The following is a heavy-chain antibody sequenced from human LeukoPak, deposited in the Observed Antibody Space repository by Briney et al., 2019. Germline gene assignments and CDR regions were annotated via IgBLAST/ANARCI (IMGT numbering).Heavy chain of an antibody. CDR3: AELGITMIGGV. CDR1: GFIFNIYE. V-gene: IGHV3-48*03. D-gene: IGHD3-10*02. CDR2: IGSSDSTT. Sequence: GGSLRLSCVGSGFIFNIYEMNWVRPAPGKGLEWLSYIGSSDSTTHYVDSVKGRFTISRDNAKNSLYLQMNSLRVEDTAVYYCAELGITMIGGVWGKGTTVTISS. J-gene: IGHJ6*04.